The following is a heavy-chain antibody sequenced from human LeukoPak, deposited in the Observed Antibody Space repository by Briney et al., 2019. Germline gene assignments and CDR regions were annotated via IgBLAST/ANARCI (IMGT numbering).Heavy chain of an antibody. CDR3: ASQNDYGGNCFFEY. Sequence: GGSLRLSCAASGFTFSSYWMSWVRQAPGKELEWVANIKQDGSEKYYVDSVKGRFTISRDNAKSSLYLQMNSLRAEDTAVYYRASQNDYGGNCFFEYWGQGTLVTVSS. CDR1: GFTFSSYW. V-gene: IGHV3-7*01. D-gene: IGHD4-23*01. J-gene: IGHJ4*02. CDR2: IKQDGSEK.